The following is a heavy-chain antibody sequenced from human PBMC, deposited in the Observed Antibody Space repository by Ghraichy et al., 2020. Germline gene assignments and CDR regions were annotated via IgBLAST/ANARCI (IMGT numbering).Heavy chain of an antibody. D-gene: IGHD2-21*02. CDR1: GGSVSSGSYY. Sequence: ETLSLTCTVSGGSVSSGSYYWSWIRQPPGKGLEWIGYIYYSGSTNYNPSLKSRVTISVDTSKNQFSLKLSSVTAADTAVYYCARDGGDLDYWGQGTLVTVSS. J-gene: IGHJ4*02. CDR3: ARDGGDLDY. V-gene: IGHV4-61*01. CDR2: IYYSGST.